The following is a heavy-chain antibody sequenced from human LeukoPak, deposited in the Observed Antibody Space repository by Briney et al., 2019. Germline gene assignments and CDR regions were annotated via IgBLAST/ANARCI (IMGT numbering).Heavy chain of an antibody. CDR2: IIPILGIA. CDR3: ARDYYDSSGYRYFDY. D-gene: IGHD3-22*01. CDR1: GGTFSSYA. V-gene: IGHV1-69*04. Sequence: SVKVSCKASGGTFSSYAISWVRQAPGQGLEWMGRIIPILGIANYAQKFQGRVTITADKSTSTAYMELSSLRSEDTAVYYCARDYYDSSGYRYFDYWGQGTPVTVSS. J-gene: IGHJ4*02.